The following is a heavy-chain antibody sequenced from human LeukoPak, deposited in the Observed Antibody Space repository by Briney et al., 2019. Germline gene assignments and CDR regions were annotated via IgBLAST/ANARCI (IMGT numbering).Heavy chain of an antibody. Sequence: SVKVSCKASGGTFSGYAISWVRQAPGQGLEWMGRIIPIFGTANYAQKFQGRVTITTDESTSTAYMELSSLRSEDTAVYYCARGYGTKPYYFDYWGQGALVTVSS. V-gene: IGHV1-69*05. J-gene: IGHJ4*02. CDR2: IIPIFGTA. CDR3: ARGYGTKPYYFDY. D-gene: IGHD1-7*01. CDR1: GGTFSGYA.